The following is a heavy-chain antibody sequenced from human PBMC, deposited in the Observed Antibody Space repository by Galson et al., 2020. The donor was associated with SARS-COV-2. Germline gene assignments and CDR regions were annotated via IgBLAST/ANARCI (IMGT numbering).Heavy chain of an antibody. CDR3: VRDGAGTVDFDY. CDR1: GFSLSHYW. J-gene: IGHJ4*02. CDR2: VTGDERGT. D-gene: IGHD6-19*01. Sequence: GGSLRLSCAASGFSLSHYWMHWVRQAPGKGLMWVSRVTGDERGTTYADSVEGRFTISRDNAKNTVYLQMNSLTVEDTAMYYCVRDGAGTVDFDYWGQGTLVTVSS. V-gene: IGHV3-74*03.